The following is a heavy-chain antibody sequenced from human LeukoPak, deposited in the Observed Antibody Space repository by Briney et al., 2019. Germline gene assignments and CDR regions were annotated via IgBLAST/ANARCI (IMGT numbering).Heavy chain of an antibody. D-gene: IGHD2-2*01. CDR1: GFTIGAYA. Sequence: PRGSLRLSCSVSGFTIGAYAMHWVRQAPGKGLQYVSSISSDGGTTYYADSVKGRFTISRDNSKNTLHLQMSSLRSEDTAVYYCVKDRYVDYWGQGTLVTVSS. V-gene: IGHV3-64D*06. J-gene: IGHJ4*02. CDR2: ISSDGGTT. CDR3: VKDRYVDY.